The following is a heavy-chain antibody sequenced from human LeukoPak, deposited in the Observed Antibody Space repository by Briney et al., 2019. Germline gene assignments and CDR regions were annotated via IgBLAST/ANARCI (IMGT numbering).Heavy chain of an antibody. CDR2: INHSGST. Sequence: SETLSLTCAVYGGSFSGYYWSWIRQPPGKGLEWIGEINHSGSTNYNPSLKSRVTISVDTSKNQFSLKLSSVTAADTAVYYCARASRSNILTGYHNWFDPWGQGTLVTVSS. D-gene: IGHD3-9*01. CDR1: GGSFSGYY. CDR3: ARASRSNILTGYHNWFDP. V-gene: IGHV4-34*01. J-gene: IGHJ5*02.